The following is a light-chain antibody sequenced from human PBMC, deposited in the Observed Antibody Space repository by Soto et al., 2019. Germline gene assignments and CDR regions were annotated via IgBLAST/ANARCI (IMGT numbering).Light chain of an antibody. CDR2: GAS. Sequence: EIVLTQSPGTLSLSPGERATLSCRASQSVSSSYLAWYQQKPGQAPRLLIYGASSRATGIPDRFSGSGSGTDFTLTISRLEPEDFAVYYCQQYGSSRPWTFGQGNKGDIK. J-gene: IGKJ1*01. V-gene: IGKV3-20*01. CDR3: QQYGSSRPWT. CDR1: QSVSSSY.